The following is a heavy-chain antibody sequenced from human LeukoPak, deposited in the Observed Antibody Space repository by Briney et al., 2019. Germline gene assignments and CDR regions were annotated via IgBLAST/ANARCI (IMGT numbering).Heavy chain of an antibody. CDR1: GFTFSSYW. CDR3: ASSTYYYDSSGYYHPGPYYYYGMDV. Sequence: GGSLRLSCAASGFTFSSYWMHWVRQAPGKGLVWVSRINSDGSSTSYADSVKGRFTTSRDNAKNTLYLQMNSLRAEDTAVYYCASSTYYYDSSGYYHPGPYYYYGMDVWGQGTTVTVSS. D-gene: IGHD3-22*01. V-gene: IGHV3-74*01. CDR2: INSDGSST. J-gene: IGHJ6*02.